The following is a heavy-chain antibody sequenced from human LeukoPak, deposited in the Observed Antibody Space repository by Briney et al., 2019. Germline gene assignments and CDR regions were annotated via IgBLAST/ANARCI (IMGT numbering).Heavy chain of an antibody. CDR2: IYYSGST. Sequence: RSETLSLTCTVSGGSISSYYWSWIRQPPGKGLEWIGYIYYSGSTNYNPSLKNRVTISVDTSKNQFSLKLSSVTAADTAVYYCARDTPGYGPDYWGQGTLVTVSS. CDR1: GGSISSYY. V-gene: IGHV4-59*01. J-gene: IGHJ4*02. D-gene: IGHD6-13*01. CDR3: ARDTPGYGPDY.